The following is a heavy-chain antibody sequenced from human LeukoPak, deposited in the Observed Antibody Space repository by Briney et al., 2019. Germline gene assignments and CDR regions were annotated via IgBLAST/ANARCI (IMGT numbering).Heavy chain of an antibody. D-gene: IGHD3-10*01. V-gene: IGHV4-39*07. J-gene: IGHJ4*02. CDR3: ARGHLFRGSGSYFDY. CDR2: IYYSGST. Sequence: SETLSLTCTISSGSISSSSYYWGWIRQPPGKGLEWIADIYYSGSTYYNPSLKSRVTISVDTSKNQFSLKLSSVTAADTAVYYCARGHLFRGSGSYFDYWGQGTLVTVSS. CDR1: SGSISSSSYY.